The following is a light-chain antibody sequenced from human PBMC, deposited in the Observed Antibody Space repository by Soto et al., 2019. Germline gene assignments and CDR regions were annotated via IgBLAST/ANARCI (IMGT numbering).Light chain of an antibody. V-gene: IGKV1-9*01. J-gene: IGKJ4*01. CDR2: LAS. Sequence: DIQLTQSPASLSASVGDRVTITCRASQGISSYLAWYQQKPGKAPKLLIYLASTLQSVVPSRFRGSGSGTDFSLTIRSLQTEDVATYYCQYLNCFPLSFGGGTKVEIK. CDR1: QGISSY. CDR3: QYLNCFPLS.